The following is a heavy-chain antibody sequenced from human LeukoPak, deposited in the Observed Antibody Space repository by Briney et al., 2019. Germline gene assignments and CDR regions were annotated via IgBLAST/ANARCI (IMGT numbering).Heavy chain of an antibody. D-gene: IGHD6-13*01. V-gene: IGHV3-21*01. J-gene: IGHJ4*02. CDR3: ARVSRQQLAIDY. Sequence: GGSLRLSCAASGFTFSSYSVNWVRQAPGKGLEWVSSISSSSSYIYYADSVKGRFTISRDNAKNSLYLQMNSLRAEDTAVYYCARVSRQQLAIDYWGQGTLVTVSS. CDR1: GFTFSSYS. CDR2: ISSSSSYI.